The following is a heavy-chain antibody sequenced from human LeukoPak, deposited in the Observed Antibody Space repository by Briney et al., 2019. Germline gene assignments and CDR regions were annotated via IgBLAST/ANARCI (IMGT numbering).Heavy chain of an antibody. Sequence: PGGSLGLSCAASGFTFSSYSMNWVRQAPGKGLEWVSSISSSSYIYYADSVKGRFTISRDNAKNSLYLQMNSLRAEDTAVYYCAREPSGWYYFDYWGQGTLVTVSS. CDR3: AREPSGWYYFDY. J-gene: IGHJ4*02. V-gene: IGHV3-21*01. D-gene: IGHD6-19*01. CDR1: GFTFSSYS. CDR2: ISSSSYI.